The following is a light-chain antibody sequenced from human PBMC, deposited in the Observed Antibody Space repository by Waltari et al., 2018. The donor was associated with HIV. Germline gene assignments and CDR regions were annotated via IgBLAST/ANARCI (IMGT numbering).Light chain of an antibody. V-gene: IGKV3-15*01. CDR3: QQYYNWPPLT. J-gene: IGKJ4*01. CDR1: QSVRTS. Sequence: EIVLTQSPATLSVSRGERATLSCRASQSVRTSLAWYQQRPGQPPRLLVYGASTRATDIPARFSGSGSGTDFTLTISSLQSEDFAVYYCQQYYNWPPLTFGGGTKVEI. CDR2: GAS.